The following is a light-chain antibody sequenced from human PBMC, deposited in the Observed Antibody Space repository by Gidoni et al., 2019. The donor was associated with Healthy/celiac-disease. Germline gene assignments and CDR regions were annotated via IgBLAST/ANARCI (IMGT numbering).Light chain of an antibody. J-gene: IGKJ3*01. CDR2: GAS. Sequence: EIVVTQSPGTLSLSPGERATLSCRASQSVSSSYLAWYQQKPGQAPRLLISGASSRATGIPDRFSGSGSGTDFTLTISRLEPEDFAVYYCQQYGSSFTFGPGTKVDIK. CDR1: QSVSSSY. V-gene: IGKV3-20*01. CDR3: QQYGSSFT.